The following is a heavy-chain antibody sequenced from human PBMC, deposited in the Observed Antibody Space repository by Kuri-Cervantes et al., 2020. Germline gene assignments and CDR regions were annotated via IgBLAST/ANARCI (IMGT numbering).Heavy chain of an antibody. J-gene: IGHJ6*02. CDR3: ASPLDRSGTYFFYGLDV. CDR1: GYTFSDYY. Sequence: GGSLRLSCKASGYTFSDYYMYWIRQAPGQGLEWMGWINPNSGGTNYAQKFQGRVTMTWDTSISTAYMELRRLRSDDTAVFYCASPLDRSGTYFFYGLDVWGQGTTVTVSS. CDR2: INPNSGGT. D-gene: IGHD1-26*01. V-gene: IGHV1-2*02.